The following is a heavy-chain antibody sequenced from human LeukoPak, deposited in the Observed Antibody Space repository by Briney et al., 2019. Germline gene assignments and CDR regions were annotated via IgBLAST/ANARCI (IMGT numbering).Heavy chain of an antibody. V-gene: IGHV3-23*01. CDR2: ISGSGGRT. D-gene: IGHD1-1*01. J-gene: IGHJ4*01. Sequence: GGSLRLSCAASGFTFSSCAMTWVRQAPGKGLDWVSGISGSGGRTYYADSVKGRFTISRDDSKSTLYLQMNSLRAEDTAVYYCAKTTGRYDFDDWGHGTLVTVSS. CDR1: GFTFSSCA. CDR3: AKTTGRYDFDD.